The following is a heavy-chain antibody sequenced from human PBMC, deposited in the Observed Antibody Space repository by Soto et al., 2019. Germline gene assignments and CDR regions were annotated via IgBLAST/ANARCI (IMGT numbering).Heavy chain of an antibody. CDR1: GGTFSSYA. D-gene: IGHD6-13*01. J-gene: IGHJ5*02. Sequence: ASVKVSCKASGGTFSSYAISWVRQAPGQGLEWMGGIIPIFGTANYAQKFQGRVTITADESTSTAYMELSSLRSEDTAVYYCAGRIWSRSDSSSLDPLGHGTLVTVSS. CDR2: IIPIFGTA. V-gene: IGHV1-69*13. CDR3: AGRIWSRSDSSSLDP.